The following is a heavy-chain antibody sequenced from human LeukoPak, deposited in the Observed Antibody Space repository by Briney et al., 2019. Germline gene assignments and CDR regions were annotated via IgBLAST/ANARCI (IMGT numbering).Heavy chain of an antibody. CDR2: IYYSGST. CDR1: GGSISSSSYY. CDR3: ATILWFGELEYFDY. V-gene: IGHV4-39*07. Sequence: PSETLSPTCTVSGGSISSSSYYWGWIRQPPGKGLEWIGSIYYSGSTYYNPSLKSRVTISVDTSKNQFSLKLSSVTAADTAVYYCATILWFGELEYFDYWGQGTLVTVSS. J-gene: IGHJ4*02. D-gene: IGHD3-10*01.